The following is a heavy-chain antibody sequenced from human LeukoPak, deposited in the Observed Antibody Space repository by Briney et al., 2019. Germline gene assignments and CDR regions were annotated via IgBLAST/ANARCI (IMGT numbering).Heavy chain of an antibody. Sequence: SETLSLTCTVSGGSISSGDYYWSWIRQHPGKGLEWIGYIYYSGSTYYNPSLESRVTISVDTSKNQLSLKLSSVTAADTAVYYCARVDYYGSGNYFDYWGQGTLVTVSS. D-gene: IGHD3-10*01. CDR2: IYYSGST. CDR1: GGSISSGDYY. CDR3: ARVDYYGSGNYFDY. J-gene: IGHJ4*02. V-gene: IGHV4-31*03.